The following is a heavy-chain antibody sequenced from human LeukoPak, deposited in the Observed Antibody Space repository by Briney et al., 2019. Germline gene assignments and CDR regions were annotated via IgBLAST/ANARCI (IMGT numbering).Heavy chain of an antibody. CDR3: ARGRPGYYFAY. J-gene: IGHJ4*02. CDR2: IYSAGST. D-gene: IGHD1-14*01. CDR1: GFTVSRNY. Sequence: GGSLRLSCAASGFTVSRNYMSWVRQAPGKGLEWVSIIYSAGSTYYAVSVKGRFTISRDNSKNTLYLQMNSLRAEDTAVYYCARGRPGYYFAYWDQGTLVTVSS. V-gene: IGHV3-66*01.